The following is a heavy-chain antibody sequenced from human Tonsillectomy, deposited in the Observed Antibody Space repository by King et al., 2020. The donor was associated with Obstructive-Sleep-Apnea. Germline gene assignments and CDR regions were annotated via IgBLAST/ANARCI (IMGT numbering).Heavy chain of an antibody. V-gene: IGHV4-30-2*01. CDR2: IYHSGST. D-gene: IGHD3-9*01. CDR3: ARGGYDILTGWQDAFDI. CDR1: GGSISSGGYS. Sequence: QLQLQESGSGLVKPSQTLSLTCAVSGGSISSGGYSWSWIRQPPGKGLEWIGYIYHSGSTYYNPSLKSRVTISVDRSKNQFSLKLRSVTAADTAVYYCARGGYDILTGWQDAFDIWGQGTMVTVSS. J-gene: IGHJ3*02.